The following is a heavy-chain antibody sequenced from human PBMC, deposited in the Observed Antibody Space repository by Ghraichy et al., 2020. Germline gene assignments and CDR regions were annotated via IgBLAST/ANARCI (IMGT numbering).Heavy chain of an antibody. CDR2: ISYDGINK. D-gene: IGHD3-10*01. CDR1: GFTFSSYA. Sequence: GGSLRLSCAASGFTFSSYAMHWVRQAPGKGLEWVAVISYDGINKYYADSVKGRFTISRDNSKNTLYLQMNRLRAEDTAVYYCARDRTLHHYGCVVYWGQGTLVTVSS. J-gene: IGHJ4*02. CDR3: ARDRTLHHYGCVVY. V-gene: IGHV3-30*04.